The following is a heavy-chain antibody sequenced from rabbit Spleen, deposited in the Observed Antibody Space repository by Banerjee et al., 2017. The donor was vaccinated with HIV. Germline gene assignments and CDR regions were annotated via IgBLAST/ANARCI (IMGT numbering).Heavy chain of an antibody. Sequence: QEQLMESGGGLVQPGGSLKLSCKASGFDFSNYGVSWVRQAPGKGLEWIGYIDPIFGSTYYASWVKGRFTISKTSSTTVTLRMTSLTAADRAAYFCARDLVGVIGWNFYLWGPGTLVTVS. J-gene: IGHJ6*01. V-gene: IGHV1S39*01. CDR1: GFDFSNYG. CDR3: ARDLVGVIGWNFYL. D-gene: IGHD5-1*01. CDR2: IDPIFGST.